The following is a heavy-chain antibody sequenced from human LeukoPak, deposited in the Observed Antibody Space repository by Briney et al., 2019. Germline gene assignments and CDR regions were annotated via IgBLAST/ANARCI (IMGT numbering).Heavy chain of an antibody. J-gene: IGHJ4*02. V-gene: IGHV3-23*01. CDR2: ISGSGGST. CDR3: AKVRQQLVY. CDR1: GFTFSTYG. D-gene: IGHD6-13*01. Sequence: GGTLRLSCVASGFTFSTYGMSWVRQAPGKGLEWVSAISGSGGSTYYADSVKGRFTISRDNSKNTLYLQMNSLRAEDTAVYYCAKVRQQLVYWGQGTLVTVSS.